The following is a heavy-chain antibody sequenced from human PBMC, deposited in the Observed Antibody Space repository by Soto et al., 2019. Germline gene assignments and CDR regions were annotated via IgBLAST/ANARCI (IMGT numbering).Heavy chain of an antibody. D-gene: IGHD3-10*01. V-gene: IGHV4-59*01. CDR1: GGSISSYY. Sequence: PSETLSLTCTVSGGSISSYYWSWIRQPPGKGLEWIWYIYYSGSTNYNPSLKSRVTISVDTSKNQFSLKLSSVTAADTAVYYCARVWGGAFDIWGQGTMVTVS. J-gene: IGHJ3*02. CDR3: ARVWGGAFDI. CDR2: IYYSGST.